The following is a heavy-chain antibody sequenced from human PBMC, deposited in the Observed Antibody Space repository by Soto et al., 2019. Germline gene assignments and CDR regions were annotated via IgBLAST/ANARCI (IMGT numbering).Heavy chain of an antibody. D-gene: IGHD6-6*01. CDR1: GGSISSSSYY. CDR3: VVEGKLTARPGDY. V-gene: IGHV4-39*01. J-gene: IGHJ4*02. CDR2: IYYSGST. Sequence: SETLSLTCTVSGGSISSSSYYWGWIRQPPGKGLEWIGSIYYSGSTYYNPSLKSRVTISVDTSKNQFSLKLSSVTAADTAVYYCVVEGKLTARPGDYWGQGTLVTVSS.